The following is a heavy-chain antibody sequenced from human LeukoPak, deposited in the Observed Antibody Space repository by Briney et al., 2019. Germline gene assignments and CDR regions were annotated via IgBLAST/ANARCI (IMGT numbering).Heavy chain of an antibody. D-gene: IGHD3-10*01. CDR2: ISSSGSTI. CDR1: GFTFSSYE. CDR3: ARDPLFWNGRGVITEPDY. J-gene: IGHJ4*02. Sequence: GGSLRLSCAASGFTFSSYEMNWVRQAPGEGLEWVSYISSSGSTIYYADSVKGRFTISRDNAKNSLYLQMNSLRAEDTAVYYCARDPLFWNGRGVITEPDYWGQGTLVTVSS. V-gene: IGHV3-48*03.